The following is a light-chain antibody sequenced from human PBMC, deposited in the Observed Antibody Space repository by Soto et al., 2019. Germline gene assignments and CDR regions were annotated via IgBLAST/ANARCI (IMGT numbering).Light chain of an antibody. Sequence: EIVLTQSPETLSLSPWERATLSCMASQSVSSNYLAWCQQRPGQAPRLLIYGASTRAAGIPDRFSGSGSGTDFTLTITRLEPEDSAVYFCQQYTGPPTTFGQGTRLEIK. CDR1: QSVSSNY. J-gene: IGKJ5*01. CDR3: QQYTGPPTT. V-gene: IGKV3-20*01. CDR2: GAS.